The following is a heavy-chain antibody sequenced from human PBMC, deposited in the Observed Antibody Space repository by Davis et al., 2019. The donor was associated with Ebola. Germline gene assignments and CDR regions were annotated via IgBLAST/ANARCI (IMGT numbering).Heavy chain of an antibody. V-gene: IGHV3-7*03. Sequence: GESLKISCAASGFTFDNFWMSWVRQAPGKGLEWVANIYRDGSEKYYVDSVKSRFTISRDNTKNSLYLQMNSLRAEDTAVYFCARGVAVGGFYFEYWGQGTLVTVSS. CDR1: GFTFDNFW. CDR3: ARGVAVGGFYFEY. CDR2: IYRDGSEK. J-gene: IGHJ4*02. D-gene: IGHD6-19*01.